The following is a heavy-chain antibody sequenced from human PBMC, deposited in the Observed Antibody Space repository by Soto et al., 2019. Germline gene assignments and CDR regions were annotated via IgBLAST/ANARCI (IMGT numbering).Heavy chain of an antibody. D-gene: IGHD1-26*01. J-gene: IGHJ4*02. Sequence: QVRLQESGPGLVKPSETLSLTCTVSGDSISGYYWSWIRQPPGKRPEWLGCIYSSGSTKYNPSHRSRVTLSIDTPRSQFSLRLNSVTAADTAVYYCARARYYGAKNDFWGQGTRVTVSS. V-gene: IGHV4-59*01. CDR1: GDSISGYY. CDR2: IYSSGST. CDR3: ARARYYGAKNDF.